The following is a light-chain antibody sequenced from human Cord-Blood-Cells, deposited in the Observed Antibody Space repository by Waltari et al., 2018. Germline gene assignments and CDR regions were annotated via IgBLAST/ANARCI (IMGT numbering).Light chain of an antibody. Sequence: DIQMTQSPSSLSASVGDRVTITCRASQSISSYLNWYQQKPGKAPKLLIYAASSWQSGFPSRFSGSGSGTDFTLTISSLQPEDFATLYCQQSYSTPWTFGQGTKVEIK. CDR2: AAS. CDR3: QQSYSTPWT. J-gene: IGKJ1*01. CDR1: QSISSY. V-gene: IGKV1-39*01.